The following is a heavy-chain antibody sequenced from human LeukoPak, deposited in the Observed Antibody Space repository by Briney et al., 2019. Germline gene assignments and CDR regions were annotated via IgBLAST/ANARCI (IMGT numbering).Heavy chain of an antibody. V-gene: IGHV3-48*02. Sequence: GGSLRLTCAASGFTFSSYSMNWVRQAPGKGLEWVSYISSSSSTIYYADSVKGRFTISRDNAQNPLYLQMNSLRDEDTAVYYCATSGSYRFDYWGQGTLVTVSS. CDR2: ISSSSSTI. CDR3: ATSGSYRFDY. CDR1: GFTFSSYS. D-gene: IGHD1-26*01. J-gene: IGHJ4*02.